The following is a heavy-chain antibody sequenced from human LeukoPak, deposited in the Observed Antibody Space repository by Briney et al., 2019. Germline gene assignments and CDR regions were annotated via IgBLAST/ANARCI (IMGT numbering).Heavy chain of an antibody. D-gene: IGHD1-26*01. Sequence: GGSLRLSCAASGFTFDDYAMHWVRQAPGKGLEWVSGISWNSGSIGYADSVKGRFTISRDNAKNSLYLQMNSLRAEDTALYYCAKDMSVSGSYPNFDYWGQGTLVTVSS. CDR2: ISWNSGSI. J-gene: IGHJ4*02. CDR1: GFTFDDYA. CDR3: AKDMSVSGSYPNFDY. V-gene: IGHV3-9*01.